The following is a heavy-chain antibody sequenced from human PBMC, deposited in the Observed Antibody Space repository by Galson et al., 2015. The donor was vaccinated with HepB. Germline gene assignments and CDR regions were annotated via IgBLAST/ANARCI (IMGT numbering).Heavy chain of an antibody. J-gene: IGHJ6*03. CDR1: GYTFTSYY. V-gene: IGHV1-46*01. CDR2: INPSGGST. D-gene: IGHD3-10*01. Sequence: SVKVSCKASGYTFTSYYMHWVRQAPGQGLEWMGIINPSGGSTSYAQKFQGRVTMTRDTSTSTVYMELSSLRSEDTAVYYCASSTYYYGSGSYSYMDVWGKGTTVTVSS. CDR3: ASSTYYYGSGSYSYMDV.